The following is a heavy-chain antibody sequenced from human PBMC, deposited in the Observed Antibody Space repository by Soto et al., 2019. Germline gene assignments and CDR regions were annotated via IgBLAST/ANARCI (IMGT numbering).Heavy chain of an antibody. J-gene: IGHJ6*02. CDR3: ARDRGYYYYGMDV. Sequence: QVQLVDSGGGVVQPGRSLRLSCAASGFTFSNYGMHWVRQAPDKGLEWVAVIWYDGSYNSYADSVKGRFTISRDNSKNTLYLQMNSLRAEDTAVYYCARDRGYYYYGMDVWGQGTTVTVSS. CDR2: IWYDGSYN. V-gene: IGHV3-33*01. CDR1: GFTFSNYG.